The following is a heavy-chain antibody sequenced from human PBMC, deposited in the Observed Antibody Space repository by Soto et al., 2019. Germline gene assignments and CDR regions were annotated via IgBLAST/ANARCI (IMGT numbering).Heavy chain of an antibody. CDR3: TRRAYSSGWYYDY. CDR1: GFTFSGSA. V-gene: IGHV3-73*01. J-gene: IGHJ4*02. D-gene: IGHD6-19*01. CDR2: IRSKANSYAT. Sequence: GGSLRLSCAASGFTFSGSAMHWVRQASGKGLEWVGRIRSKANSYATAYAASVKGRFTISRDDSKNTAYLQMNSLKTEDTAVYYCTRRAYSSGWYYDYWGQGTLVTVSS.